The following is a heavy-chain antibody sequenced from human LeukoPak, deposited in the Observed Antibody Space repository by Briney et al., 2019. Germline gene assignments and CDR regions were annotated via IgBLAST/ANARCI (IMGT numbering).Heavy chain of an antibody. CDR2: IYGNDDK. V-gene: IGHV2-5*01. CDR3: AHRRGIVGHGYYFDY. Sequence: SGPTLVNPTPALTLTCTFSGLSLSTNAVGVGWIRQPQGKTLEWLALIYGNDDKRYSPSLKSRLTITKDTSNNQVVLTMTNMDPVDTATYYCAHRRGIVGHGYYFDYWGQGTLVTVSS. CDR1: GLSLSTNAVG. D-gene: IGHD1-26*01. J-gene: IGHJ4*02.